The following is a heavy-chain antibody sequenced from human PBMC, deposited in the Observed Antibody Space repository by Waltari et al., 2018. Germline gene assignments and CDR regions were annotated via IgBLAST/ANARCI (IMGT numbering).Heavy chain of an antibody. V-gene: IGHV3-15*01. D-gene: IGHD3-10*01. J-gene: IGHJ6*03. CDR3: VTDYGDYMDA. Sequence: EVQLVESGGGLLKPGGSLRVSCEVTGFTFTKAWMSWVRQAPGKGLGWFGRIKSKGDGETTDYGVPVRGRFSISRDDSKNTIYLQMNSLKIEDTGVYYCVTDYGDYMDAWGKGTTVTVSS. CDR2: IKSKGDGETT. CDR1: GFTFTKAW.